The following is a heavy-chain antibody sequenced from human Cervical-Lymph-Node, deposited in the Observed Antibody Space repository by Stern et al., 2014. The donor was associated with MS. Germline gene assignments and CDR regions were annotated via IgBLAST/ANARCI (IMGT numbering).Heavy chain of an antibody. Sequence: VQLVESGGGLVKPGGSLRLSCAASGLTFRDYYMTWIRQAPGKGLEWLSYISRSGNTIYYADSVKGRSPISRDNAKNSLYLQMNSLRTEDTAVYYCARDVLGSGTYNYYYGMDVWGHGTTVTVS. V-gene: IGHV3-11*01. D-gene: IGHD3-10*01. CDR2: ISRSGNTI. J-gene: IGHJ6*02. CDR1: GLTFRDYY. CDR3: ARDVLGSGTYNYYYGMDV.